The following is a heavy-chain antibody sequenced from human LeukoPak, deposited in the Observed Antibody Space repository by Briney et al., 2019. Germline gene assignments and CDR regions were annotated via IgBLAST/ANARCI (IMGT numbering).Heavy chain of an antibody. V-gene: IGHV3-21*01. J-gene: IGHJ4*02. D-gene: IGHD3-10*01. CDR1: GFTFSSYS. CDR3: ARGGRGGSGSLIGY. CDR2: ISSSSSYI. Sequence: PGGSLRLSCAASGFTFSSYSMNWVRQAPGKGLEWVSSISSSSSYIYYADSVKGRFTISRDNAKNSLYLQMNSLRAEDTAVYYCARGGRGGSGSLIGYWGQGTLVTVSS.